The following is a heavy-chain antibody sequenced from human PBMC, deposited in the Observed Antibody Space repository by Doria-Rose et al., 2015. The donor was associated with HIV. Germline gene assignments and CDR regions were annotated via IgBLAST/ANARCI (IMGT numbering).Heavy chain of an antibody. J-gene: IGHJ4*02. CDR1: GVSLSSPGMG. Sequence: QVTLKESGPVLVKPTETLTLTCTVSGVSLSSPGMGVSWIRQPPGKALGWLANIFSDDERPYKTSLKSRLTISRGTSKSQVVLTMTDMDPVDTATYYCARIKSSRWYHKYYFDFWGQGTLVIVSA. V-gene: IGHV2-26*01. D-gene: IGHD6-13*01. CDR3: ARIKSSRWYHKYYFDF. CDR2: IFSDDER.